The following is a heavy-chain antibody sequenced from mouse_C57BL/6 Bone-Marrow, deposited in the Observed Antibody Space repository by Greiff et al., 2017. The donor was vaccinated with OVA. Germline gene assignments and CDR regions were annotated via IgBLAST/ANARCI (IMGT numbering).Heavy chain of an antibody. D-gene: IGHD2-2*01. V-gene: IGHV1-81*01. CDR3: ARSRVWLFYYFDY. CDR1: GYTFTSYG. J-gene: IGHJ2*01. CDR2: IYPRSGNT. Sequence: VQRVESGAELARPGASVKLSCKASGYTFTSYGISWVKQRTGQGLEWIGEIYPRSGNTYYNEKFKGKATLTADKSSSTAYMELRSLTSEDSAVYFCARSRVWLFYYFDYWGQGTTLTVSS.